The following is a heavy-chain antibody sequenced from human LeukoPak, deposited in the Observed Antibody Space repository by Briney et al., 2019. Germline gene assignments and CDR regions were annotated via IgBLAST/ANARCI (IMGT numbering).Heavy chain of an antibody. D-gene: IGHD4-17*01. CDR3: ARGGSTTTMTTDFDY. Sequence: GGSLRLSCAASGFTFSSYTMHWVRQAPGKGLEWVSCISTSSSYIYYADSVKGRFTISRDNAKNSLYLQMNSLRAEDTAVYYYARGGSTTTMTTDFDYWGQGTLVTVSS. CDR1: GFTFSSYT. CDR2: ISTSSSYI. J-gene: IGHJ4*02. V-gene: IGHV3-21*01.